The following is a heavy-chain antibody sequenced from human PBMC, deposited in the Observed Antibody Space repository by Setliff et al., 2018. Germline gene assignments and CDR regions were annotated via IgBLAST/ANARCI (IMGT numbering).Heavy chain of an antibody. CDR1: GGSLSGYF. CDR3: AIQWGGAEDS. J-gene: IGHJ4*02. D-gene: IGHD3-16*01. V-gene: IGHV4-34*01. Sequence: SETLSLTCAVNGGSLSGYFWSWIRQSPGKGLEWIGEVNNGGTANYNPSFTSRVIMSVDTSKNHIFLKLSSVTAADMAVYYCAIQWGGAEDSWGQGTLVTVSS. CDR2: VNNGGTA.